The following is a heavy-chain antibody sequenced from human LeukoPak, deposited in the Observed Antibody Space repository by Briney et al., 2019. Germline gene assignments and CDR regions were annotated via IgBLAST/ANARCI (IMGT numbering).Heavy chain of an antibody. CDR2: IPFDRNEK. Sequence: GGSLRLSCAASGFTFNSYGMNWVRQAPGKGLEWVAFIPFDRNEKLHADSVKGRFTISRDNSKNTLYLQLNSLRADDTAVYYCAKPFIVGATGYYYYYMDVWGKGTTVTVSS. J-gene: IGHJ6*03. CDR1: GFTFNSYG. CDR3: AKPFIVGATGYYYYYMDV. D-gene: IGHD1-26*01. V-gene: IGHV3-30*02.